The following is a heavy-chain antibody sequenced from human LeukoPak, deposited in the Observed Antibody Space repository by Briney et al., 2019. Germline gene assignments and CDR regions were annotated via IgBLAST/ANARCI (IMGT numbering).Heavy chain of an antibody. D-gene: IGHD3-22*01. V-gene: IGHV4-34*01. CDR1: GGSFSGYY. CDR2: INHSGST. CDR3: AGAQPDYYYDSSGYYFYYYYYMDV. J-gene: IGHJ6*03. Sequence: SETLSLTCAVYGGSFSGYYWSWIRQPPGKGLEWIGEINHSGSTNYNPSLKSRVTISVDTSKNQFSLKLSSVTAAETGVYYCAGAQPDYYYDSSGYYFYYYYYMDVWGKGTTVTVSS.